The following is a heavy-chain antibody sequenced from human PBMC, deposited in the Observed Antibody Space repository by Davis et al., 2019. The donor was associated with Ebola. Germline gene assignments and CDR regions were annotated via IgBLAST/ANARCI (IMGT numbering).Heavy chain of an antibody. CDR3: ARRVGVVVAARVWFDP. Sequence: PGGSLRLSCAASGFTFNHYALHWVRQAPGKGLEWVALISHDGSYEYCADSVKGRFTISRNNSKNTLYLQMNSLRAEDTAVYYCARRVGVVVAARVWFDPWGQGTLVTVSS. CDR1: GFTFNHYA. CDR2: ISHDGSYE. V-gene: IGHV3-30*04. J-gene: IGHJ5*02. D-gene: IGHD2-15*01.